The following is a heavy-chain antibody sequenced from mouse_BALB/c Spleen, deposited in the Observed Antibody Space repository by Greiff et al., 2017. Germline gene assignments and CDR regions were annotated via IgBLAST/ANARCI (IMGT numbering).Heavy chain of an antibody. J-gene: IGHJ4*01. D-gene: IGHD2-3*01. V-gene: IGHV2-9*02. CDR3: AKIYDGSYYYAMDY. Sequence: VKLMESGPGLVAPSQSLSITCTVSGFSLTSYGVHWVRQPPGKGLEWLGVIWAGGSTNYNSALMSRLSISKDNSKSQVFLKMNSLQTDDTAMYYCAKIYDGSYYYAMDYWGQGTSVTVSS. CDR2: IWAGGST. CDR1: GFSLTSYG.